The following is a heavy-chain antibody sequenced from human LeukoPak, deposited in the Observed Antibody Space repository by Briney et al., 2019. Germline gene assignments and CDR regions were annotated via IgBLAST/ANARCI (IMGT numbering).Heavy chain of an antibody. Sequence: GASVRVSCKASGYTFTSYYIHWVPQAPGQGLEWMGIINPSGGSTSYPQKFQDRVTMTRDTSTSTVYMELSSLKSDDTAIYYCARGVFGELEKLMFQHWGQGTLVTVSS. CDR1: GYTFTSYY. D-gene: IGHD3-10*02. CDR2: INPSGGST. V-gene: IGHV1-46*01. CDR3: ARGVFGELEKLMFQH. J-gene: IGHJ1*01.